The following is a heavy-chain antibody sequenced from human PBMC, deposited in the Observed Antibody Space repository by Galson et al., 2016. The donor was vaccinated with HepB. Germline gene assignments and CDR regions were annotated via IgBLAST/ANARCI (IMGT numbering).Heavy chain of an antibody. CDR3: AKVKEKLVFWSTWFDS. D-gene: IGHD6-13*01. V-gene: IGHV3-23*01. J-gene: IGHJ5*01. CDR2: INDNGHNT. CDR1: GFIFSSCG. Sequence: SLRLSCAASGFIFSSCGMSWVRQAPGKGLEWVSTINDNGHNTHYADSVNGRFTISRDNYRNTLYLQMNSLRAEDTASYYCAKVKEKLVFWSTWFDSWGQGTLVAVSS.